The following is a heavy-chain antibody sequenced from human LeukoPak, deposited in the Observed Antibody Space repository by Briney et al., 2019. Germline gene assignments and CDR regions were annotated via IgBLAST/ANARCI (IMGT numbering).Heavy chain of an antibody. D-gene: IGHD2-21*01. J-gene: IGHJ1*01. Sequence: PGGSLRLSCAASGFTFSDYYMSWIRQAPGKGLEWVANIGEDGSQKNYGDSVKGRFTISRDNAKDSLYLQMNSLRAEDTAVYYCATYLSYCGGDCPGYFQHWGQGTLVTVSS. CDR3: ATYLSYCGGDCPGYFQH. V-gene: IGHV3-7*01. CDR1: GFTFSDYY. CDR2: IGEDGSQK.